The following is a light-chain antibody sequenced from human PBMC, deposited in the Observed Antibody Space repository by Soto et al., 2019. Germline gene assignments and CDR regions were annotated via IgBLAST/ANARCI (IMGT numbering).Light chain of an antibody. CDR3: QQLDSDPPWT. CDR2: VAS. Sequence: IQLTQSPSSLSASVGDRVTITCRASQDISNYLAWYRQYPGRAPKLLIYVASTLESGVPSRFSGSGSGTDFTLTISGLQPEDFATYYCQQLDSDPPWTFGQGTRVEIK. V-gene: IGKV1-9*01. J-gene: IGKJ1*01. CDR1: QDISNY.